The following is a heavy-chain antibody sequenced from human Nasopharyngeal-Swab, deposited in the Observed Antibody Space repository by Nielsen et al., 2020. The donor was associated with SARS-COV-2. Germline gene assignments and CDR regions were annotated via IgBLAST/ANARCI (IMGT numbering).Heavy chain of an antibody. CDR1: GFTYDDYA. Sequence: SLKISCAASGFTYDDYAMHWVRQAPGKGLEWVSGITWNSGTGYADSVKGRFIISRDNTKNTLYLQMSGLRVGDTAVYYCARGESIVDRTWDYNGLDIWGQGTTVTVSS. V-gene: IGHV3-9*01. D-gene: IGHD1-26*01. J-gene: IGHJ6*02. CDR2: ITWNSGT. CDR3: ARGESIVDRTWDYNGLDI.